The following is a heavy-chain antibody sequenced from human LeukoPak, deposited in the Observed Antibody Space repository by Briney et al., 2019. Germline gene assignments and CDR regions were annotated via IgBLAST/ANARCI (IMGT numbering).Heavy chain of an antibody. CDR2: ISPSGTT. Sequence: SETLSLTCTVSGGYTGSHYWSWIRQPAGKGLEWIGRISPSGTTHYNPSLGSRVTMSVDTSKNYFSLRLSSVTAADTAVYYCARDNLAPFDYWGQGTLVTVSS. CDR3: ARDNLAPFDY. CDR1: GGYTGSHY. V-gene: IGHV4-4*07. J-gene: IGHJ4*02.